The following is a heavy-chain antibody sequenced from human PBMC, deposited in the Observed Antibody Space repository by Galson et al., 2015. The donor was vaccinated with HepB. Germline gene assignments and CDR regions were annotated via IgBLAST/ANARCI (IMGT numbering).Heavy chain of an antibody. CDR3: AKTEVTTDFGDFDP. J-gene: IGHJ5*02. CDR2: ISYDGNNK. Sequence: SLRLSCAASGFTFSSYGMHWVRQAPGKGLEWVAVISYDGNNKYYADSVKGRFTISRDNSKNTLYLQMNSLRAEDTAVYYCAKTEVTTDFGDFDPWGQGTLVTVSS. V-gene: IGHV3-30*18. D-gene: IGHD4-17*01. CDR1: GFTFSSYG.